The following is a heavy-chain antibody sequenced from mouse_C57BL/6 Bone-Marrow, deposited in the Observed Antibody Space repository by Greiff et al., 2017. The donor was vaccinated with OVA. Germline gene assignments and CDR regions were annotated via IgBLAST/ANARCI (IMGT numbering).Heavy chain of an antibody. CDR3: ARGLPTIVTWYFDV. CDR1: GFTFSSYA. V-gene: IGHV5-4*01. J-gene: IGHJ1*03. CDR2: ISDGGSYT. D-gene: IGHD2-5*01. Sequence: EVQLVESGGGLVKPGGSLKLSCAASGFTFSSYAMSWVRQTPEKRLEWVATISDGGSYTYYPDNVKGRFTISRDNAKNNLYLQMSHLKSEDTAMYYCARGLPTIVTWYFDVWGTGTTVTVSS.